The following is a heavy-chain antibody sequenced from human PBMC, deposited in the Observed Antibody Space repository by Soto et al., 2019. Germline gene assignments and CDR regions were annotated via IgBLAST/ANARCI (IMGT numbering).Heavy chain of an antibody. J-gene: IGHJ2*01. Sequence: QAHLQKWGAGLVRPSETLSLTCAVYGESVSDSYWTWIRRSPGMGLEWLGEINPSKGATYNPSLKRRASISLDPSKRQLSLQLFSATAADTAVYYCARGVMEGAFKGGRRSYYWFLDLWGRGTLVAVSS. D-gene: IGHD3-16*01. CDR3: ARGVMEGAFKGGRRSYYWFLDL. CDR2: INPSKGA. V-gene: IGHV4-34*01. CDR1: GESVSDSY.